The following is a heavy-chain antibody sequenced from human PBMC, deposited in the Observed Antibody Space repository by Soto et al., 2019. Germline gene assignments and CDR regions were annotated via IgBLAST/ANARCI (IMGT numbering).Heavy chain of an antibody. CDR1: GGSITTYQ. Sequence: PSETLSLTCTVSGGSITTYQWSWIRQPPGKGLEWIGGYSGFTNYNPSLESRATISVDHSKNQFFLTLRSVTAADTAVYYCARDYGDYSFFFDYWGQEALVTVSS. CDR2: YSGFT. V-gene: IGHV4-59*01. D-gene: IGHD4-17*01. J-gene: IGHJ4*02. CDR3: ARDYGDYSFFFDY.